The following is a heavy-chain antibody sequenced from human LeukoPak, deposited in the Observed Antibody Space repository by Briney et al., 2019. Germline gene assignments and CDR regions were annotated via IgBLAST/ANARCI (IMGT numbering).Heavy chain of an antibody. D-gene: IGHD6-19*01. CDR3: ARVDQWPPSGWFDP. CDR2: TYYRSKWYD. V-gene: IGHV6-1*01. Sequence: SQTLPLTCAISGDSVSSNSAAWNWIRQSPSRGLEWLGRTYYRSKWYDDYAVSVRSRITISPDTSKNQFSLQLSSVTPEDTAVYYCARVDQWPPSGWFDPWGQGIQVTVSS. J-gene: IGHJ5*02. CDR1: GDSVSSNSAA.